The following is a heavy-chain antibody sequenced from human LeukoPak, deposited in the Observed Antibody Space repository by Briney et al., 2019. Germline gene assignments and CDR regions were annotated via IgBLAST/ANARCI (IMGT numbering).Heavy chain of an antibody. CDR1: GFTFSSYS. CDR2: ISSSSSTM. CDR3: ARDHDYYCDSTSCYLLDYYYYYYMDV. J-gene: IGHJ6*03. V-gene: IGHV3-48*01. D-gene: IGHD2-2*01. Sequence: GGSLRLSCAAYGFTFSSYSMNWVRQAPGKGLEWVSYISSSSSTMDYADSVKGRFTISRDNAKNSVYLQMNSLRAEDTAVYYCARDHDYYCDSTSCYLLDYYYYYYMDVWGKGTTVTVSS.